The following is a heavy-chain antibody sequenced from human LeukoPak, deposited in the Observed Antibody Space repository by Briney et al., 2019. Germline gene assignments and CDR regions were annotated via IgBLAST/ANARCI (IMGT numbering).Heavy chain of an antibody. CDR1: GGSISSYY. CDR2: IYYSGST. Sequence: SETLSLTCTVSGGSISSYYWSWIRQPPGKGLEWIGYIYYSGSTNYSPSLKSRVTISVDTSKNQFSLKLSSVTAADTAVYYCARFREIAVAGSGPDTYFDYWGQGTLVTVSS. D-gene: IGHD6-19*01. J-gene: IGHJ4*02. CDR3: ARFREIAVAGSGPDTYFDY. V-gene: IGHV4-59*12.